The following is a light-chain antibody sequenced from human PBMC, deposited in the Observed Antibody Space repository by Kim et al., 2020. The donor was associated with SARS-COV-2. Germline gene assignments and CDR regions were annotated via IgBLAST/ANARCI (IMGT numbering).Light chain of an antibody. Sequence: HLVLTQSPSASASLGASVKLTCTLSSGHSSYAIAWHQQQPEKGPRYLMKLNSDGSHSKGDGIPDRFSGSSSGAERYLTISSLQSEDEADYYCQTWGTVVFGGGTQLTVL. CDR2: LNSDGSH. J-gene: IGLJ2*01. CDR1: SGHSSYA. CDR3: QTWGTVV. V-gene: IGLV4-69*01.